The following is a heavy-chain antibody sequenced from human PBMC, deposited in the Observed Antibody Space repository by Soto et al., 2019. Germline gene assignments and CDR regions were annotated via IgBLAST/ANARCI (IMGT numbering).Heavy chain of an antibody. CDR2: ISGSGGST. Sequence: GGSLRLSCAASGFTFSSYGMSWVRQSPGKGLEWVSAISGSGGSTYYADSVKGRFTISRDNSKNTLYLQMNSLRAEDTAVYYCAKCRSPMALYYYYYGMDVWGQGTTVTVSS. CDR1: GFTFSSYG. CDR3: AKCRSPMALYYYYYGMDV. V-gene: IGHV3-23*01. J-gene: IGHJ6*02. D-gene: IGHD3-10*01.